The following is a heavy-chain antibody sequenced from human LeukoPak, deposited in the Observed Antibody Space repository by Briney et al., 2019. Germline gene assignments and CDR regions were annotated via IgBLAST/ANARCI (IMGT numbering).Heavy chain of an antibody. J-gene: IGHJ3*02. D-gene: IGHD5-24*01. CDR2: IIPIFGTA. CDR1: GATFSSYA. V-gene: IGHV1-69*13. CDR3: ARDIDGYNPRNPYDAFDI. Sequence: EASVKVSCKASGATFSSYAISWVRQAPGQGLGWMGGIIPIFGTANYAQKFQGRVTITADESTSTAYMELSSLRSEDTAVYYCARDIDGYNPRNPYDAFDIWGQGTMVTVSS.